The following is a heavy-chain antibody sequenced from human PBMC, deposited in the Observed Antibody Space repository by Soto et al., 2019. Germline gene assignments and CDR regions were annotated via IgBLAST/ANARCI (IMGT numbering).Heavy chain of an antibody. CDR2: IVVGSGNT. CDR3: AAAAYSSSSGIDY. D-gene: IGHD6-6*01. CDR1: GFTFTSSA. V-gene: IGHV1-58*01. J-gene: IGHJ4*02. Sequence: SVKVSCKASGFTFTSSAVQWVRQARGQRLEWIGWIVVGSGNTNYAQKFQERVTITRDMSTSTAHMELSSLRSEDTAVYYCAAAAYSSSSGIDYWGQGTLVTVSS.